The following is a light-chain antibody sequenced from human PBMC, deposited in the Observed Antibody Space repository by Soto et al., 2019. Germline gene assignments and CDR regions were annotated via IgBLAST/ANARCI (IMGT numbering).Light chain of an antibody. J-gene: IGKJ5*01. CDR2: DAS. Sequence: EIVLTQSPATLSLSPGERATLSCRASQSVSSYLAWYQQKPGQAPRLLIYDASNRATGIPARFSGSGSGTDFTLTISSLDPEDFAVYYCQQRSNWFFGQGTRLEIK. V-gene: IGKV3-11*01. CDR1: QSVSSY. CDR3: QQRSNWF.